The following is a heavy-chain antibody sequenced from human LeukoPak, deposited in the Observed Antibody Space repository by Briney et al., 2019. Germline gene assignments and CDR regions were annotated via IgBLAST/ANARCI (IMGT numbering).Heavy chain of an antibody. J-gene: IGHJ4*02. CDR3: ARGLMAGNTALFDY. D-gene: IGHD5-24*01. V-gene: IGHV1-2*04. Sequence: ASVKVSCMASGYTFTGYYMHWVRQAPGQGLEWMGWINPNSGGTNYAQKFQGWVTMTRDTSISTAYMELSRLRSEDTAVYYCARGLMAGNTALFDYWGQGTLVTVSS. CDR2: INPNSGGT. CDR1: GYTFTGYY.